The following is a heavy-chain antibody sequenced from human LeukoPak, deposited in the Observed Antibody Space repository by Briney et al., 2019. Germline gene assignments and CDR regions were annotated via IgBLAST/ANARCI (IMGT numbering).Heavy chain of an antibody. CDR2: ISGSSSHI. CDR3: AKDLHYGSADY. D-gene: IGHD3-10*01. CDR1: GFTFSIYS. Sequence: GGSLRLSCAASGFTFSIYSMNWVRQAPGQGLEWVSSISGSSSHIFYADSVKGRFTISRDNAKNALYLQMNSLRAEDTAVYYCAKDLHYGSADYWGQGTLVTVSS. J-gene: IGHJ4*02. V-gene: IGHV3-21*01.